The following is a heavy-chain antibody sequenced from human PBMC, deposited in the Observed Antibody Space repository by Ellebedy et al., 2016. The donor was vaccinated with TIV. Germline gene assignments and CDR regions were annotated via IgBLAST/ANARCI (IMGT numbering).Heavy chain of an antibody. CDR1: GYTFTDYY. J-gene: IGHJ4*02. CDR3: TRDLTNIVSGDY. V-gene: IGHV1-2*02. D-gene: IGHD5/OR15-5a*01. CDR2: INPNSGDT. Sequence: AASVKVSCKTSGYTFTDYYIHWVRQAPGQGLEWMAWINPNSGDTDYAQKFQGRVTVTRDTSTSTALLELSRLRSDDTAVYYCTRDLTNIVSGDYWGQGTLVTVSS.